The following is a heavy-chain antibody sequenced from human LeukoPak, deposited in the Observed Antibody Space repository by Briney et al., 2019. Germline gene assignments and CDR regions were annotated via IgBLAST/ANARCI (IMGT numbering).Heavy chain of an antibody. CDR2: IYYSGST. V-gene: IGHV4-39*07. Sequence: SETLSLTCTVSGGSITISTYYWGWIRQPPGKGLEWIGTIYYSGSTYYNPSLRSRVTMSVDTSENQFSLKLTSVTAADTAVYYCAREGGLFNWFDPWGQGTLVTVSS. CDR1: GGSITISTYY. D-gene: IGHD5-12*01. CDR3: AREGGLFNWFDP. J-gene: IGHJ5*02.